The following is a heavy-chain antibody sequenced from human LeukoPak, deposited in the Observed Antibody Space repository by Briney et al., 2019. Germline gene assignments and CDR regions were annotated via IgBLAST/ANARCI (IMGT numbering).Heavy chain of an antibody. D-gene: IGHD3-22*01. CDR3: ARNGYDSSGYHFCSDS. V-gene: IGHV4-34*01. Sequence: SETLSLTCAVYDGSFSDYNWSWIRQSPGKGLEWIGEIHHSGGTNYSPSLKSRITLSVDPSKNQLSLRLSSVTAADTAVYYCARNGYDSSGYHFCSDSRGRGTLVTVSS. J-gene: IGHJ4*02. CDR2: IHHSGGT. CDR1: DGSFSDYN.